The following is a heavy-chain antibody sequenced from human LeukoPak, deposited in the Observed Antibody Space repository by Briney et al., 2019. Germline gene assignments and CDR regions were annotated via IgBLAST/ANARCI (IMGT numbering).Heavy chain of an antibody. CDR1: GFTFSTYY. Sequence: GGSLRLSCAASGFTFSTYYMHWARQAPGKGLEWVAVISSDGNTKYYGDAVMGQFTVSRDNSKNTLSLQMNSLRVEDTAVYYCVSGLKSGTNYWGQGALVTVSS. V-gene: IGHV3-30*04. CDR3: VSGLKSGTNY. CDR2: ISSDGNTK. D-gene: IGHD1-7*01. J-gene: IGHJ4*02.